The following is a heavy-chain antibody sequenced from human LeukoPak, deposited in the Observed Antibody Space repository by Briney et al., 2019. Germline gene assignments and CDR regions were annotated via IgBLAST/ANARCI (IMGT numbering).Heavy chain of an antibody. V-gene: IGHV3-7*01. CDR2: INQDGREN. CDR3: ARDLIARHYDSSGYSGFDY. CDR1: GFTFSTYW. J-gene: IGHJ4*02. Sequence: GGSLRLSCAASGFTFSTYWINWVRQAPGKGLEWVANINQDGRENYYVDSVKGRFTISRDNAKNSLYLQMNSLRAEDTAVYYCARDLIARHYDSSGYSGFDYWGQGTLVTVSS. D-gene: IGHD3-22*01.